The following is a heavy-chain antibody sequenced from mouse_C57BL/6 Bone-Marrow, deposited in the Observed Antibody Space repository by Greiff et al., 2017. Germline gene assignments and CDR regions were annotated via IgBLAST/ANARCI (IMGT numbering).Heavy chain of an antibody. CDR1: GYTFTDHT. J-gene: IGHJ2*01. CDR3: ARGNDGYLYYFDY. CDR2: IYPRDGST. D-gene: IGHD2-3*01. V-gene: IGHV1-78*01. Sequence: VQLQQSDAELVKPGASVKISCKVSGYTFTDHTIHWMKQRPEQGLEWIGYIYPRDGSTKYNEKFKGKATLTADKSYSTAYMQLNSLTSEDSAVYFCARGNDGYLYYFDYWGQGTTLTVSS.